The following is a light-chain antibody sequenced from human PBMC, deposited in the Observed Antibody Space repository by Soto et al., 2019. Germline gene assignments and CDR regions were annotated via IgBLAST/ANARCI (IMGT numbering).Light chain of an antibody. CDR2: EAS. V-gene: IGLV2-14*01. CDR1: SSDVGNYIY. Sequence: QSVLTQPASVSGSPGQSITISCTGTSSDVGNYIYVFWFQQHPGKAPKLIISEASNRPSGVSSRFSGSKSGNTASLTIPGLQAEDEAHYYCTSYTTSSTYVFGTGTKVTVL. J-gene: IGLJ1*01. CDR3: TSYTTSSTYV.